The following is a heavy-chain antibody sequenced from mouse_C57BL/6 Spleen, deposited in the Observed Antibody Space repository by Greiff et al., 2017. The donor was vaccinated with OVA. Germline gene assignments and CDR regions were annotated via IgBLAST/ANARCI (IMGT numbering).Heavy chain of an antibody. V-gene: IGHV1-26*01. CDR1: GYTFTDYY. Sequence: EVQLQQSGPELVKPGASVKISCKASGYTFTDYYMNWVKQSHGKSLEWIGDINPNNGGTSYNQKFKGKATLTVDKSSSTAYMELRSLTSEDSAVYYCARYPPHYGELVVNWYFDVWGTGTTVTVSS. CDR2: INPNNGGT. CDR3: ARYPPHYGELVVNWYFDV. J-gene: IGHJ1*03. D-gene: IGHD1-1*01.